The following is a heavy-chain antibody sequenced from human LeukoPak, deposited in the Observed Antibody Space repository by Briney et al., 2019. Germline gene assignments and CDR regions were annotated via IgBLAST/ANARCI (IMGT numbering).Heavy chain of an antibody. D-gene: IGHD4-17*01. CDR3: ARGLVGDYVHTPWDY. V-gene: IGHV1-69*10. CDR2: IIAILGIG. CDR1: GGTVSSYA. J-gene: IGHJ4*02. Sequence: ASVKVSCKGCGGTVSSYAISWVRQAPGQGLEWMGGIIAILGIGNYAQKFQARPTITADKSTSTAYMELRRLRSDYTPVYYCARGLVGDYVHTPWDYWGQGTLVTVSS.